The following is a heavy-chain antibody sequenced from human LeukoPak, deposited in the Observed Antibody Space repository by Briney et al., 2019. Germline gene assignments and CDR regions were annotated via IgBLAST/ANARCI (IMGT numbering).Heavy chain of an antibody. V-gene: IGHV3-7*01. Sequence: GGSLRLSCAVSGFTFSSHWMNWVRQAPGKGLEWVANIKQDGSEKYYVDSVKGRFTISRDNAKNSLYLQMNSLRAEDTAVYYCAELGITMIGGVWGTGTTVTVSS. CDR1: GFTFSSHW. CDR3: AELGITMIGGV. J-gene: IGHJ6*04. D-gene: IGHD3-10*02. CDR2: IKQDGSEK.